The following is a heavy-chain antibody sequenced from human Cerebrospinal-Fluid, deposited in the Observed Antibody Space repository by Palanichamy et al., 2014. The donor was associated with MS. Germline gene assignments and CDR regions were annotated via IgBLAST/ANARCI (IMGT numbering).Heavy chain of an antibody. CDR2: IYHSGST. D-gene: IGHD3-10*01. CDR1: GGSIRSDHYY. J-gene: IGHJ6*02. CDR3: ARRAFDHYYGMDV. Sequence: QLQLQESGPGLVKPSETLSLTCTVSGGSIRSDHYYWDWIRQSPGKGLECIGTIYHSGSTFYNPSLKSRVTISVDTSKNQFSLKLSSVTAADTAVYYCARRAFDHYYGMDVWGRGTTVTVSS. V-gene: IGHV4-39*01.